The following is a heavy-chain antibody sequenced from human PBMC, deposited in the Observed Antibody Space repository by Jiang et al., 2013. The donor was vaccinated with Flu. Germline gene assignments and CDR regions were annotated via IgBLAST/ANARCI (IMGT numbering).Heavy chain of an antibody. D-gene: IGHD4-17*01. J-gene: IGHJ4*02. CDR3: ARGPLKGYGDYEEVFAY. CDR1: GGSISSGGYY. CDR2: IYYSGST. Sequence: SLTCTVSGGSISSGGYYWSWIRQHPGKGLEWIGYIYYSGSTYYNPSLKSRVTISVDTSKNQFSLKLSSVTAADTAVYYCARGPLKGYGDYEEVFAYWGQGTLVTVSS. V-gene: IGHV4-31*03.